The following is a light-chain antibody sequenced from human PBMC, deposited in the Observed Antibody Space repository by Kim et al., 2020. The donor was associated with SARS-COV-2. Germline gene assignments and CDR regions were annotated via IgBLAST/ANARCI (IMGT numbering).Light chain of an antibody. CDR2: GAS. CDR1: QSVSGSQ. Sequence: PGERDILSCRAGQSVSGSQVAWYQQRPGPAHRLLIYGASRRATDIPDRFSGSGSGTDFTLTIRRLEPEDFAVYYCQQDGGSPRTFGQGTKVDIK. V-gene: IGKV3-20*01. CDR3: QQDGGSPRT. J-gene: IGKJ1*01.